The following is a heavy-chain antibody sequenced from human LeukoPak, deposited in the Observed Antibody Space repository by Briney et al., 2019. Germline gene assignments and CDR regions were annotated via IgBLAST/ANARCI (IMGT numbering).Heavy chain of an antibody. CDR1: GFTFSNAW. D-gene: IGHD3-22*01. CDR2: IKSKTDGGTT. V-gene: IGHV3-15*01. J-gene: IGHJ4*02. Sequence: GGSLRLSCAASGFTFSNAWMSWVRQAPGKGLEWVGRIKSKTDGGTTDYAAPVKGRFTISRDDSKNTLYLQMNSLKTEDTAVYYCTTDQYYYDSSGYYSVFDYWGQGTLVTVSS. CDR3: TTDQYYYDSSGYYSVFDY.